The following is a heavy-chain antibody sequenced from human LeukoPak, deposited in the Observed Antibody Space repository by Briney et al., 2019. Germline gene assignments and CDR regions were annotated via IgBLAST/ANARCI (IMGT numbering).Heavy chain of an antibody. CDR3: ARDMGTSGWYTFDY. V-gene: IGHV6-1*01. D-gene: IGHD6-19*01. J-gene: IGHJ4*02. CDR1: GDSVSSNNGA. CDR2: TYYRSKRYS. Sequence: SQTLSLTCAISGDSVSSNNGAWNWIRQSPSRGLEWLGRTYYRSKRYSDYAVSVQGRISINPDTSKNQFSLQMFSVTPEDTAVYYCARDMGTSGWYTFDYWGQGTLVTVSS.